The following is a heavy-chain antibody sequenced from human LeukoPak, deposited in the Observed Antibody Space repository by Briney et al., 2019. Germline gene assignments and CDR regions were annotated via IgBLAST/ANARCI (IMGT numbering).Heavy chain of an antibody. D-gene: IGHD1-14*01. CDR2: IYYSGST. CDR3: ARGWATGRRPGAFDI. Sequence: PSETLSLTCTVSGGSISSYYWSWIRQPPGKGLEWIGYIYYSGSTNYNPSLKSRVTISVDTSKNQFSLKLSSVAAADTAVYYCARGWATGRRPGAFDIWGQGTMVTVSS. V-gene: IGHV4-59*01. J-gene: IGHJ3*02. CDR1: GGSISSYY.